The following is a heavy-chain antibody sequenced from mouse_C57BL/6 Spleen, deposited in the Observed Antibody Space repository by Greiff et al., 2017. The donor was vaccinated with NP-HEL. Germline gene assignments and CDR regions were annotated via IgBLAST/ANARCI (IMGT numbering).Heavy chain of an antibody. V-gene: IGHV1-82*01. CDR3: ARGEFVYGSIHLDY. CDR1: GYALSSYW. CDR2: IYPGDGDT. D-gene: IGHD1-1*01. J-gene: IGHJ2*01. Sequence: LVESGPELVKPGASVKISCKASGYALSSYWMNRVKQRPGKGLEWIGRIYPGDGDTNYNGKVKGKSTLTADKSSSTAYMQPSSLTSEDSAVDLCARGEFVYGSIHLDYWGQGTTLTVSS.